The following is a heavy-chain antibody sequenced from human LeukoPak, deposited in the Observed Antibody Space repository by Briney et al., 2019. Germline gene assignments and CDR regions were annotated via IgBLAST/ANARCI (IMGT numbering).Heavy chain of an antibody. Sequence: SETLSLTCTVSGGSISSSSYYWGWIRQPPGKGLEWIGSIYYSGSTYYNPSLKSRVTISVDTSKNQFSLKLSSVTAADTAVYYCARHKDYGDLQTSFDYWGQGTLVTVSS. CDR1: GGSISSSSYY. CDR2: IYYSGST. V-gene: IGHV4-39*01. D-gene: IGHD4-17*01. CDR3: ARHKDYGDLQTSFDY. J-gene: IGHJ4*02.